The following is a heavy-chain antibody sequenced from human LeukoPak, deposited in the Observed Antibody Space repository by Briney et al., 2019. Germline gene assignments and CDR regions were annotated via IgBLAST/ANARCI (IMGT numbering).Heavy chain of an antibody. CDR3: ARGAALAIDY. Sequence: PSETLSLTCSVPGGSVTSGSYYWSWIRQPAGKGLEWIGRISTSGSTNYNPSLKSRVTMSLDTSKNQFSLKLNSLTAADTAVYYCARGAALAIDYWGQGALVTVSS. CDR1: GGSVTSGSYY. D-gene: IGHD2-15*01. CDR2: ISTSGST. J-gene: IGHJ4*02. V-gene: IGHV4-61*02.